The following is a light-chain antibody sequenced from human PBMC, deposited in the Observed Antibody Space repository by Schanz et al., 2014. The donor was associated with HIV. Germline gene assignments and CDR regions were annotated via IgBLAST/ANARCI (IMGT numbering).Light chain of an antibody. CDR2: GVF. Sequence: QSALTQPASVSGSPGQSITVSCTGTNNDIGSYTYVAWYQQHPGKAPKVVVYGVFDRPSGVSNRFSGSKSGNTASLTIFDLQPEDEADYYCSSYTSSSTLEFGGGTKLTVL. CDR3: SSYTSSSTLE. J-gene: IGLJ2*01. CDR1: NNDIGSYTY. V-gene: IGLV2-14*03.